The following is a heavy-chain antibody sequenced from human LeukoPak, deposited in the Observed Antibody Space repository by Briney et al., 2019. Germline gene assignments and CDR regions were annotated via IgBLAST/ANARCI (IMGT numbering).Heavy chain of an antibody. CDR3: ARGPPRITIFGVVGAFDI. CDR2: INHSGSN. D-gene: IGHD3-3*01. CDR1: GGSFSGYY. V-gene: IGHV4-34*01. Sequence: SETLSLTCAVYGGSFSGYYWSWIRQPPGKGLEWIGEINHSGSNNYNPSLKSRVTISVDTSKNQFSLKLSSVTAADTAVYYCARGPPRITIFGVVGAFDIWGQGTMVTVSS. J-gene: IGHJ3*02.